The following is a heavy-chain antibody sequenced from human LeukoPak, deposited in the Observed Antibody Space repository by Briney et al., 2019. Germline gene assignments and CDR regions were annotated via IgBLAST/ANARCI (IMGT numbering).Heavy chain of an antibody. J-gene: IGHJ4*02. D-gene: IGHD3-16*01. CDR3: AKWQDVIHWGYFDS. CDR2: IRYDGNNK. V-gene: IGHV3-30*02. CDR1: GFTFSDYS. Sequence: PGGSLRLSCAASGFTFSDYSMHWVRQAPGKGLNWVAFIRYDGNNKYYADSVKGRFTISRDNSKNTLYLQMSSLRAEDTAIYYCAKWQDVIHWGYFDSWGQGTLVTVS.